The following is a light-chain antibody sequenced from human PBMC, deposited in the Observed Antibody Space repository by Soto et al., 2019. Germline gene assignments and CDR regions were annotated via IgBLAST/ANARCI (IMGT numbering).Light chain of an antibody. V-gene: IGKV3-15*01. Sequence: EIVLSQSPVTLSLSPGEIATLSCSASQTVIRNYLAWYQQKPGQAPRLLIYGASTRASGLPARFSGSGPGTEFTLTISSLQSEDFAVYYCQQYYNWPPRVNFGQGTRLEIK. J-gene: IGKJ5*01. CDR1: QTVIRN. CDR3: QQYYNWPPRVN. CDR2: GAS.